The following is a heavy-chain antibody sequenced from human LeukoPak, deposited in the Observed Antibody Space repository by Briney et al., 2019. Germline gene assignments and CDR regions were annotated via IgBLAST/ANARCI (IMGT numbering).Heavy chain of an antibody. D-gene: IGHD3-10*01. CDR1: GGSFSGYY. Sequence: SETLSLTCAVYGGSFSGYYWSWIRQPPGKGLEWIGEINHSGSTNYNPSLKSRVTISVDTSKNQFSLKLSSVTAADTAVYYCARLGAPKGETSPMVRGVIIDYWGQGTLVTVSS. CDR3: ARLGAPKGETSPMVRGVIIDY. CDR2: INHSGST. J-gene: IGHJ4*02. V-gene: IGHV4-34*01.